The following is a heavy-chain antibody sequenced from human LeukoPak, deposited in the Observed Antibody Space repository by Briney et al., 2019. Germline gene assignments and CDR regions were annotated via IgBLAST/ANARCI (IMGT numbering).Heavy chain of an antibody. CDR2: IYTSGST. CDR3: ARDRGLGWFDH. Sequence: SETLSLTCSVSGASISNYYWNWLRQPAAKGLEWIGRIYTSGSTNYNPSLKSRVTMSVDTSNNQFSLKLISVTAADTAVYYCARDRGLGWFDHWGQGTLVTVSS. D-gene: IGHD3-10*01. V-gene: IGHV4-4*07. CDR1: GASISNYY. J-gene: IGHJ5*02.